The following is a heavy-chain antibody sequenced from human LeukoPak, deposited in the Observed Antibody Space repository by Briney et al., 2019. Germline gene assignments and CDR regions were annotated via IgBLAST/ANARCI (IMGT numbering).Heavy chain of an antibody. V-gene: IGHV1-24*01. J-gene: IGHJ4*02. D-gene: IGHD4-17*01. CDR2: FDPEDGET. CDR3: ARESHDYGAMHFDY. CDR1: GYTLTELS. Sequence: GASVKVSCKVSGYTLTELSMHWVRQAPGKGLEWMGGFDPEDGETIYAQKFQGRVTMTEDTSTDTAYVELSSLRSEDTAVYYCARESHDYGAMHFDYWGQGTLVTVSS.